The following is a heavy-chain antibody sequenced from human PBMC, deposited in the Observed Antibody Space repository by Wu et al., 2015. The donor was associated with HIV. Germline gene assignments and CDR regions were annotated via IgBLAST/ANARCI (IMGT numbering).Heavy chain of an antibody. V-gene: IGHV1-18*01. CDR1: YILTSYP. J-gene: IGHJ6*02. Sequence: LVQSGPAAKRPGASVKVSCKASYILTSYPIGWVRQAPGQRLEWMGWMNPRNGYIKPAQRFQDRITMSTNNSAHTAYMELKTLTSDDTAIYFCARDQQWPTEYYHYYGMDVWGQGTTVTVSS. CDR3: ARDQQWPTEYYHYYGMDV. CDR2: MNPRNGYI. D-gene: IGHD6-19*01.